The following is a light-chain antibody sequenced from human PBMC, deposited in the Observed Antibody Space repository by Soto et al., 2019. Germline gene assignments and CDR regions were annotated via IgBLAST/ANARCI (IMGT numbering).Light chain of an antibody. CDR2: GNN. V-gene: IGLV1-47*01. J-gene: IGLJ1*01. CDR1: SSNIGSYY. CDR3: QSYDSSLSGYV. Sequence: QSVLTQPPSASGTPGQRVTISCSGSSSNIGSYYVYWYQQLPGTAPKLLIFGNNQRPSGVPDRFSGSKSGTSASLAITGLQAEDEADYYCQSYDSSLSGYVFGTGTKVTVL.